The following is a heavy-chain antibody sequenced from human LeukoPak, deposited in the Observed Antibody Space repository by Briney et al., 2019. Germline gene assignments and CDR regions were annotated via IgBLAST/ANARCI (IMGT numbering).Heavy chain of an antibody. Sequence: SETLSLTCAVSGGSISSSNWWSWVRQPPGKGLEWIGEIYHSGSTNYNPSLKSRVTISVDTSKNQFSLKLSSVTAADTAVYYCARAIVKSGYYDYYFDYWGQGTLVTVSS. D-gene: IGHD3-22*01. CDR2: IYHSGST. CDR3: ARAIVKSGYYDYYFDY. CDR1: GGSISSSNW. J-gene: IGHJ4*02. V-gene: IGHV4-4*02.